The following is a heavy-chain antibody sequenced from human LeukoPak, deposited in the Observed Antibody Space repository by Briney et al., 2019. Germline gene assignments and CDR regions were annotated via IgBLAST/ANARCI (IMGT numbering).Heavy chain of an antibody. CDR3: ARCSSRRSASDY. Sequence: PGGCLRLSCAASVFTFSSHWMIWVRQAPGKGLEWVANIRQDGTEIYYVDSVKGRFTISRDNAKNSLYLQMNSLRADDTAVYYCARCSSRRSASDYWGQGTLVTVSS. V-gene: IGHV3-7*01. CDR2: IRQDGTEI. CDR1: VFTFSSHW. D-gene: IGHD3-10*02. J-gene: IGHJ4*02.